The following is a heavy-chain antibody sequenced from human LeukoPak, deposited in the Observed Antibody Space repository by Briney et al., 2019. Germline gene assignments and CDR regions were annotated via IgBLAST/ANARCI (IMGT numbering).Heavy chain of an antibody. D-gene: IGHD3-10*01. J-gene: IGHJ4*02. CDR3: ARTYGSGSYFEFDY. CDR2: IYPGDSDT. CDR1: GYSFTRYW. Sequence: GESLKISCKGSGYSFTRYWIGWVRQMPGKGLEWMGIIYPGDSDTRYSPSFQGQVTISADKSISTAYLQWSSLKASDTAMYYCARTYGSGSYFEFDYWAREPWSPSPQ. V-gene: IGHV5-51*01.